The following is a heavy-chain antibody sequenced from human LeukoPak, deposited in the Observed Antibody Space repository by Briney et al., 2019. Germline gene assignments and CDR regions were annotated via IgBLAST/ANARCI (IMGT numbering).Heavy chain of an antibody. Sequence: PSETLSLTCTVSGVSLSGSNYYWAWVRQPPGKGLEWIGSFYSDGSTYYNPSLKSRVTISGDTSKNHFSLQMSSVTAADTAKYYCALRIRRVPYWGQGTLVTVSS. D-gene: IGHD3-10*01. CDR1: GVSLSGSNYY. CDR3: ALRIRRVPY. CDR2: FYSDGST. V-gene: IGHV4-39*02. J-gene: IGHJ4*02.